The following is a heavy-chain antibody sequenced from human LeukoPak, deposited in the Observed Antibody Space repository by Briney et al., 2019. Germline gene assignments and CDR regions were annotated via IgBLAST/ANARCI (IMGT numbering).Heavy chain of an antibody. CDR2: IYYSGST. Sequence: SETLSLTCTVSGGSISSNYWSWIRQSPGKGLECIGYIYYSGSTDHNPSLKSRVTISVDTSKKQFSLKLSSVTAADTAMYYCARRDTWGAGAFDIWGQGTMVTVSS. CDR1: GGSISSNY. J-gene: IGHJ3*02. CDR3: ARRDTWGAGAFDI. D-gene: IGHD1-26*01. V-gene: IGHV4-59*08.